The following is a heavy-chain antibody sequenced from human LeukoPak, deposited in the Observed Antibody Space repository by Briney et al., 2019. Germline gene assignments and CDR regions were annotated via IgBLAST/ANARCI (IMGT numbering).Heavy chain of an antibody. CDR3: ARDSPLTTVTTFPYWYFDL. J-gene: IGHJ2*01. CDR1: GDSVSSNSAA. V-gene: IGHV6-1*01. Sequence: SQTLSLTCAILGDSVSSNSAAWNWIRQSPSRGLEWLGRTYYRSKWYNDYAVSVKSRITINPDTSKNQFSLQLNSVTPEDTAVYYCARDSPLTTVTTFPYWYFDLWGRGTLVTVSS. D-gene: IGHD4-17*01. CDR2: TYYRSKWYN.